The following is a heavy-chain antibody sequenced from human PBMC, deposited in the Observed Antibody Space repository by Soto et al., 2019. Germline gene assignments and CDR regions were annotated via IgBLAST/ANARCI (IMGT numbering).Heavy chain of an antibody. J-gene: IGHJ6*02. CDR2: IGTAGDT. V-gene: IGHV3-13*01. CDR1: GFTFSSYD. CDR3: ARDAPLYGMDV. Sequence: GGSLRLSCAASGFTFSSYDMHWVRQATGKGLEWVSAIGTAGDTYYPGSVKGRFTISRENAKNSLYLQMNSLRAEDTAVYYCARDAPLYGMDVWGQGTTVTVSS.